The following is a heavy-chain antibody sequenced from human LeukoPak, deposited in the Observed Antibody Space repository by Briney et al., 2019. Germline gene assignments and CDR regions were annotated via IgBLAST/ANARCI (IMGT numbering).Heavy chain of an antibody. V-gene: IGHV3-23*01. CDR2: ISASGGST. J-gene: IGHJ5*02. CDR1: GFTLSSYA. D-gene: IGHD6-19*01. Sequence: GSLRLSCAASGFTLSSYAMSWVRQGPGKGLEWVSGISASGGSTYYADSVKGRFTISRDSSKNTLYLQMNSLRVEDTAVHYCAKDGRYSSVESPNWFDPWGQGTLVTVSS. CDR3: AKDGRYSSVESPNWFDP.